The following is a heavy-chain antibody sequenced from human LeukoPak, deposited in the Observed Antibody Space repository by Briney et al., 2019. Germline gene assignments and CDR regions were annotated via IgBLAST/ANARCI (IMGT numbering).Heavy chain of an antibody. CDR2: ISYDGSNE. D-gene: IGHD2-15*01. CDR1: GLPFSSYA. J-gene: IGHJ4*02. V-gene: IGHV3-30*18. Sequence: PGGSLRLSCAASGLPFSSYAMHWVRQAPGKGLEWVALISYDGSNEHYADSVKGRFTISRDNSKNTLYLQVNSLRAEDTAVYYCAKSRFSCIGNNCYSPDYWGQGTLVTVSS. CDR3: AKSRFSCIGNNCYSPDY.